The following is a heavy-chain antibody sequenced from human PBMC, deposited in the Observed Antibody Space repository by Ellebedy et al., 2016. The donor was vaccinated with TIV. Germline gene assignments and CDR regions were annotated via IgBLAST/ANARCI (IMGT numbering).Heavy chain of an antibody. CDR2: MNPNSGNT. J-gene: IGHJ4*02. CDR3: ARGRGGSYFDY. D-gene: IGHD1-26*01. CDR1: GRTFSSYA. Sequence: ASVKVSCKASGRTFSSYAISWVRQAPGQGLEWMGWMNPNSGNTGYAQKFQGRLTMTRNTSISTAYMELSSLRSEDTAVYYCARGRGGSYFDYWGQGTLVTVSS. V-gene: IGHV1-8*02.